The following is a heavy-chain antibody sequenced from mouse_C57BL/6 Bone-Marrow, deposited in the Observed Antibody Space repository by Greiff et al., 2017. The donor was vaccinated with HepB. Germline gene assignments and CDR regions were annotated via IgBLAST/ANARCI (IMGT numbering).Heavy chain of an antibody. Sequence: QVQLQQSGAELARPGASVTLSCTASGFTFTSYGIRWVKQTTGQGLEWIGVIYPRSGNNYYNEKFKGKTTLTADTSSSTAYMELRSLTSEDSAVYIWARNPITTAFDYWGQGTTLTVSS. CDR1: GFTFTSYG. D-gene: IGHD1-1*01. V-gene: IGHV1-81*01. J-gene: IGHJ2*01. CDR2: IYPRSGNN. CDR3: ARNPITTAFDY.